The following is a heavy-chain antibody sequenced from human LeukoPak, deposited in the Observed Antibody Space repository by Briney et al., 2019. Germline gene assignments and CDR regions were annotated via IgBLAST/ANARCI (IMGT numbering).Heavy chain of an antibody. Sequence: GGSLRLSCAASGFTFSSYSMNWVRRAPGKGLEWVSSISSSSYIYYADSVKGRFTISRDNAKNSLYLQMNSLRAEDTAVYYCAKYYDFWSGYSPDAFDIWGQGTMVTVSS. J-gene: IGHJ3*02. D-gene: IGHD3-3*01. CDR2: ISSSSYI. CDR1: GFTFSSYS. V-gene: IGHV3-21*01. CDR3: AKYYDFWSGYSPDAFDI.